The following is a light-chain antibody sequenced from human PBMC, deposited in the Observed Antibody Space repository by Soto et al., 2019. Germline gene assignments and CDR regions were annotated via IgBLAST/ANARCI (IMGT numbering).Light chain of an antibody. V-gene: IGKV4-1*01. CDR2: WAS. Sequence: DIVMTQSPESLAVSLGERATINCKSSQRVLDYPDNKNYLAWYQHKPGQPPQLLLYWASTRESGVPDRFSGSWSGTDFTLTISGLQAEDVALYYCHQYHSFPLSFGGGTKVEIK. CDR3: HQYHSFPLS. J-gene: IGKJ4*01. CDR1: QRVLDYPDNKNY.